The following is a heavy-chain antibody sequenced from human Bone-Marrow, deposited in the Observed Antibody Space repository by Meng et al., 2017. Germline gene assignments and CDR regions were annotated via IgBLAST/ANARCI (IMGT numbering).Heavy chain of an antibody. Sequence: GESLKISCAASGFTVSSNYMIWVRQAPGKGLEWVSVIYSGGSTYYADSVKGRFTISRDNSKNTLYLQMNSLRAEDTAVYYCARSYDFWSGPFDYWGQGTLVTVSS. CDR3: ARSYDFWSGPFDY. D-gene: IGHD3-3*01. CDR2: IYSGGST. CDR1: GFTVSSNY. J-gene: IGHJ4*02. V-gene: IGHV3-53*01.